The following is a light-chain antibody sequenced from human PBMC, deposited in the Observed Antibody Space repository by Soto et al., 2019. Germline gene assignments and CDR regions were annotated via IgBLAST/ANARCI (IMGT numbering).Light chain of an antibody. Sequence: QSALTQPRSVSGSPGQTVTISCTGTSSDVGGYNHVSWYQQHPGKAPKVLIYEVTKRPSGVPDRFSGSKSGNTASLTISGLQAEDEADYYCCSYAGSYDWVFGGGTKLTVL. J-gene: IGLJ3*02. CDR3: CSYAGSYDWV. CDR2: EVT. V-gene: IGLV2-11*01. CDR1: SSDVGGYNH.